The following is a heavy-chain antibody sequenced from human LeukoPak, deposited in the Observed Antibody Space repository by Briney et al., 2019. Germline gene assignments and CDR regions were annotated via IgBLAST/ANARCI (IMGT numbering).Heavy chain of an antibody. CDR2: VYYDGST. CDR3: ARDASSPGYVRGPGPFDY. Sequence: SETLSLTCTVSGGSISNGDYYWSWIRQHPGKGLEWIGYVYYDGSTYYNPSLRSRITMSLDTSKHQFSLRMNSVTAADSAVYYCARDASSPGYVRGPGPFDYWGQGTLVTVSS. V-gene: IGHV4-31*03. J-gene: IGHJ4*02. CDR1: GGSISNGDYY. D-gene: IGHD5-12*01.